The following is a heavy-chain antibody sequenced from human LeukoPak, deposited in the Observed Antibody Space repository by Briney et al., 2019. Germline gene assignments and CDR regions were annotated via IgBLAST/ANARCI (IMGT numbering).Heavy chain of an antibody. V-gene: IGHV1-2*06. CDR2: INPNSGGT. CDR3: ARAVRFGELLSLATWFDS. CDR1: GYIFTDYH. Sequence: ASVKVSCKASGYIFTDYHMHWVRQAPGQGLEWMGRINPNSGGTDYAQNFQGRVTMTRDTSITTAYMELSRLRSDDTAVYYCARAVRFGELLSLATWFDSWGQGTLVTVSS. J-gene: IGHJ5*01. D-gene: IGHD3-10*01.